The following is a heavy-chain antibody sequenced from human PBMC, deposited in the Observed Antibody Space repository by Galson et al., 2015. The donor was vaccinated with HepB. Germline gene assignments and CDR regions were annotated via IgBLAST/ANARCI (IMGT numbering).Heavy chain of an antibody. CDR1: GFTFSSYA. CDR2: ISYDGSNK. D-gene: IGHD2-2*01. Sequence: SLRLSCAASGFTFSSYAMHWVRQAPGKGLEWVAVISYDGSNKYYADSVKGRFTISRDNSKNTLYLQMNSLRAEDTAVYYCARVFDRADIVVVPAAMGVVYWGQGTLVTVSS. V-gene: IGHV3-30-3*01. J-gene: IGHJ4*02. CDR3: ARVFDRADIVVVPAAMGVVY.